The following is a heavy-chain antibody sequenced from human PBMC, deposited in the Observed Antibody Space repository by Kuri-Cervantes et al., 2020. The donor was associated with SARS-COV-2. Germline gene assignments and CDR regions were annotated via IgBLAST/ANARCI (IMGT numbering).Heavy chain of an antibody. CDR1: GFTFSSYS. Sequence: GESLKISCAASGFTFSSYSMNWVRQAPGKGLEWVSSISSSSSYIYYADSVKGRFTISRDNAKNSLYLQMNSLRAEDTAVYYCAKDRGDYELLGYYFDYWGQGTLVTVSS. CDR2: ISSSSSYI. D-gene: IGHD4-17*01. V-gene: IGHV3-21*01. CDR3: AKDRGDYELLGYYFDY. J-gene: IGHJ4*02.